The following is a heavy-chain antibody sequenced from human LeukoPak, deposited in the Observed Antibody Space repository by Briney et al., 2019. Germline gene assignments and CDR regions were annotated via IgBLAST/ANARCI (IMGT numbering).Heavy chain of an antibody. Sequence: SVKVSCKASGGTFSSYAITWVRQAPGQGLEWMGGIIPIFGTTNYAQKFQGRVTITADESTNTAYMELRSLRSDDTAVYYCATSRVVITPRDAFDIWGQGTMVTVSS. CDR3: ATSRVVITPRDAFDI. CDR2: IIPIFGTT. CDR1: GGTFSSYA. J-gene: IGHJ3*02. V-gene: IGHV1-69*13. D-gene: IGHD3-22*01.